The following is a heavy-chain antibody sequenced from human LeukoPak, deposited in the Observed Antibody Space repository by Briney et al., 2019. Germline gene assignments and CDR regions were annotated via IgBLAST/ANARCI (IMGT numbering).Heavy chain of an antibody. D-gene: IGHD5-12*01. Sequence: ASVKVSCKASGYTFTSYGISWVRQAPGQGLEWMGWINPNSGGTNYAQKFQGRVTMTRDTSISTAYMELSRLRSDDTAVYYCARDSEYSGYDNYYYYYYMDVWGKGTTVTVSS. V-gene: IGHV1-2*02. J-gene: IGHJ6*03. CDR2: INPNSGGT. CDR1: GYTFTSYG. CDR3: ARDSEYSGYDNYYYYYYMDV.